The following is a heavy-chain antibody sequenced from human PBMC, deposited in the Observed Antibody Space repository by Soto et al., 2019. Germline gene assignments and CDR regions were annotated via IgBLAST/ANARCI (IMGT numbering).Heavy chain of an antibody. V-gene: IGHV3-48*02. J-gene: IGHJ5*02. Sequence: EVQLVESGGGLVQPGGSLRLSCAASGFTFSSYSMNWVRQAPGKGLEWVSYISSSSSTIYYADSVKGRFTISRDNAKNALYLQMNSLRDEDTAVYYCARDLVIGVAVEEYNWFDPWGQGTLVTVSS. CDR1: GFTFSSYS. CDR3: ARDLVIGVAVEEYNWFDP. D-gene: IGHD6-19*01. CDR2: ISSSSSTI.